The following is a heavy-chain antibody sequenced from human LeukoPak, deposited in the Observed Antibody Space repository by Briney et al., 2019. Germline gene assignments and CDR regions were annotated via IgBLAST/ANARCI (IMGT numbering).Heavy chain of an antibody. J-gene: IGHJ4*02. CDR2: IIPIFGTA. CDR3: ARGESGGITMIGDFDY. Sequence: ASVKVSCKASGGTFSSYAISWVRQAPGQGLEWMGGIIPIFGTANYAQKFQGRVTITADESTSTAYMELSSLRSEDTAVYYCARGESGGITMIGDFDYWGQGTLVTVSS. V-gene: IGHV1-69*13. D-gene: IGHD3-22*01. CDR1: GGTFSSYA.